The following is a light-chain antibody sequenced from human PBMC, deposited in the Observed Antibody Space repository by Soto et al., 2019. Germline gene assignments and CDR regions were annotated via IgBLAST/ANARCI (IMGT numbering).Light chain of an antibody. V-gene: IGKV3-15*01. CDR3: QQYNNWPRT. J-gene: IGKJ1*01. CDR2: GAS. CDR1: QSVSSN. Sequence: ERVRINSPTNLSVSPAERATLPCKASQSVSSNLAWYQQKPGQAPRLLIYGASTRATGIPARFSGSGSGTEFTLTISSLQSEDFAVYYCQQYNNWPRTFGQGTKVDIK.